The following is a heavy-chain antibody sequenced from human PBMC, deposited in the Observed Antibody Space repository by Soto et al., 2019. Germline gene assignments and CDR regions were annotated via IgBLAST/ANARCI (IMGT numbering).Heavy chain of an antibody. CDR1: GGSISSGGYY. J-gene: IGHJ4*02. CDR2: IYYSGST. D-gene: IGHD3-22*01. V-gene: IGHV4-31*03. Sequence: QVQLQESGPGLVKPSQTLSLTCTVSGGSISSGGYYWSWIRQHPGKGLEWIGYIYYSGSTYYNPSLKSRVTISVDPSKNQFSLKLSSVTAADTAVYYCARARGYDSSGDWLLWGQGTLVIVSS. CDR3: ARARGYDSSGDWLL.